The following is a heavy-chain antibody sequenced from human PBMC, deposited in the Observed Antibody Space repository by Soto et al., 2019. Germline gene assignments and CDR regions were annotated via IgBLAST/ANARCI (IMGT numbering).Heavy chain of an antibody. CDR1: GYTFTDYY. V-gene: IGHV1-2*02. CDR3: AKLGQYSTSAGQLDY. CDR2: INPNSGGT. J-gene: IGHJ4*02. Sequence: AAVKVSCKASGYTFTDYYIHWVRQAPGQGLEWMGWINPNSGGTNSAQNFQGRVTMTRDTSISTAYMELSRLRSDDTAVYFCAKLGQYSTSAGQLDYWGQGALVTVSS. D-gene: IGHD6-6*01.